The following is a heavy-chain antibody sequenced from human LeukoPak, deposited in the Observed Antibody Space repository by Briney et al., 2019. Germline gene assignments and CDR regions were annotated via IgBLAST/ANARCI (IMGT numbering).Heavy chain of an antibody. V-gene: IGHV6-1*01. J-gene: IGHJ1*01. CDR1: GDSVSSNSAA. D-gene: IGHD3-10*01. CDR2: TYYRSKWYN. Sequence: SQTLSLTCAISGDSVSSNSAAWNWIRQSPSRGLEWLGRTYYRSKWYNDYAVSVKSRITINPDTSRNQFSLQLNSVTPEDTAVYYCARDQSMVRGPVFQHWGQGTLVTVSS. CDR3: ARDQSMVRGPVFQH.